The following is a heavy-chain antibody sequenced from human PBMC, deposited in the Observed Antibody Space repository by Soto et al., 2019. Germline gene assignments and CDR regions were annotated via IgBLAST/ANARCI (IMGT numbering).Heavy chain of an antibody. V-gene: IGHV3-74*01. D-gene: IGHD2-21*01. CDR2: IKSDGSST. J-gene: IGHJ4*02. Sequence: EVQLVESGGGVVQPGGSLRLSCEASGFLFSTYWMFWVRQVPRKGLLWVSRIKSDGSSTSYADSVKGRFTISRDNTKNTLYLQMTSLRAEDTAVYYCAIGGGDYNYCDHWGQGLLVTVSS. CDR1: GFLFSTYW. CDR3: AIGGGDYNYCDH.